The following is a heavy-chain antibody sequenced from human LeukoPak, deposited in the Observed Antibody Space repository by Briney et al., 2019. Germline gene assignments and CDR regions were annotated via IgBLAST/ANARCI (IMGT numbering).Heavy chain of an antibody. V-gene: IGHV4-39*01. J-gene: IGHJ5*02. CDR3: ARHRSITMVRGVINWFDP. CDR1: GGSISSSSYY. D-gene: IGHD3-10*01. CDR2: IYYSGST. Sequence: SETLSLTCTVSGGSISSSSYYWGWIRQPPGKGLEWIGSIYYSGSTYYNPSLKSRVTISVDTSKNQFSLKLSSVTAADTAVYYCARHRSITMVRGVINWFDPWGQGTLVTVSS.